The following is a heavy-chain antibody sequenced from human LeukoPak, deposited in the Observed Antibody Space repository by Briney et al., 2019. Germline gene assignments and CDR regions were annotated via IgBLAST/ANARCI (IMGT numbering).Heavy chain of an antibody. Sequence: GGSLRLSCAASGFSFSSYGMHWVRQAPGEGLEWVAYMQYDGSNQQYADSVKGRFSISRDNSKNILNLQMNSLRSDDTAVYYCAKDRCSNGVGCYYYYMDVWGKGTTVTIYS. J-gene: IGHJ6*03. CDR3: AKDRCSNGVGCYYYYMDV. CDR1: GFSFSSYG. CDR2: MQYDGSNQ. D-gene: IGHD2-8*01. V-gene: IGHV3-30*02.